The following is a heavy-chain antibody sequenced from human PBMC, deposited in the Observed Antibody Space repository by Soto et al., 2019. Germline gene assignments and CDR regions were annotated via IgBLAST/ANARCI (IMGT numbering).Heavy chain of an antibody. J-gene: IGHJ5*02. V-gene: IGHV4-61*01. Sequence: QVQLQESGPGLVKPSETLSLTCTVSGGSVTSGSYYWSWIRQPPGKGLEWIGYIYYSGSTNYNPSLKGRVTISVDTSKNQFSLKLSSVTAADTAVYYCARVGATNWFDPWGQGTLVTVSS. D-gene: IGHD1-26*01. CDR2: IYYSGST. CDR3: ARVGATNWFDP. CDR1: GGSVTSGSYY.